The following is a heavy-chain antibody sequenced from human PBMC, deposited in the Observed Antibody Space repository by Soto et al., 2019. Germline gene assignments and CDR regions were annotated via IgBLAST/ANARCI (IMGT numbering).Heavy chain of an antibody. CDR1: GGSVSSGSYY. CDR3: ARGATVVTPADYYFDY. CDR2: IYYSGST. Sequence: SETLSLTCTVSGGSVSSGSYYWSWIRQPPGKGLEWIGYIYYSGSTNYNPSLKSRVTISVDTSKNQFSLKLSSVTAADTAVYYCARGATVVTPADYYFDYWGQGTLVTVS. J-gene: IGHJ4*02. D-gene: IGHD4-17*01. V-gene: IGHV4-61*01.